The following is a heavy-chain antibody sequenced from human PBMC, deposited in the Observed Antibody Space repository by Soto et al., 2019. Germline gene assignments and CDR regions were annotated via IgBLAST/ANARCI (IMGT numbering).Heavy chain of an antibody. J-gene: IGHJ4*02. Sequence: QLQLQESGPGLVKPSETLSLPCPVSGGSISSSSYYWGWIRQPPGKGLEWIGSIDYRGSTYYNPSLRSRVTISVDTSKNQFSPNLSSVPAADTAVYYCARHDLDYARGYFDYCGQGPLVTVSS. CDR3: ARHDLDYARGYFDY. CDR2: IDYRGST. D-gene: IGHD4-17*01. CDR1: GGSISSSSYY. V-gene: IGHV4-39*01.